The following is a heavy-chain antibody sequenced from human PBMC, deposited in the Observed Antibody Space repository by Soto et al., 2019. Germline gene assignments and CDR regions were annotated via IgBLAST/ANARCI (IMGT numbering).Heavy chain of an antibody. CDR2: IYYSGST. D-gene: IGHD1-26*01. J-gene: IGHJ4*02. CDR3: ARRYGGNFDY. CDR1: GGSISSSSYY. Sequence: SETLSLTCTVSGGSISSSSYYWGWIRQPPGKGLEWIGYIYYSGSTNYKPSLKSRVTISVDRSKNQFYLKLSSVTAADTAVYYCARRYGGNFDYWGQGTLVTVSS. V-gene: IGHV4-61*05.